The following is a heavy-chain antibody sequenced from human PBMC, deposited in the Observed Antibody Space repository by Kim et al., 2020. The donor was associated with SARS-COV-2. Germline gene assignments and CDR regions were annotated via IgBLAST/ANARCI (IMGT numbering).Heavy chain of an antibody. CDR2: ISYDGSNK. Sequence: GGSLRLSCAASGFTFSSYGMHWVRQAPGKGLEWVAVISYDGSNKYYADSVKGRFTISRHNSKNTLYLQMNSLRAEDTAVYYCAKPRANILTGYYYFDYWGQGTLVTVSS. J-gene: IGHJ4*02. CDR1: GFTFSSYG. D-gene: IGHD3-9*01. V-gene: IGHV3-30*18. CDR3: AKPRANILTGYYYFDY.